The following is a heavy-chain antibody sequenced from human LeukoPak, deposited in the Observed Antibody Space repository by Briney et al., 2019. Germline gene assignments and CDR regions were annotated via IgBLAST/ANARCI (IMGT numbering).Heavy chain of an antibody. J-gene: IGHJ4*02. CDR3: ARDRAYNSFDY. CDR2: MNPDGSQR. Sequence: GGSLRLSCAASGFSFSDSWMNWVRQAPGKGLEWVASMNPDGSQRYYADSVRGRFTISRDNPKSSLYLQMNSLRAEDTATYFCARDRAYNSFDYWGQGTLVTVSS. D-gene: IGHD5-24*01. V-gene: IGHV3-7*01. CDR1: GFSFSDSW.